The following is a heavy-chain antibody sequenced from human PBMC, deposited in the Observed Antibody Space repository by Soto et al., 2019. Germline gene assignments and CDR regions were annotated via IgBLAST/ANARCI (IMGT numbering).Heavy chain of an antibody. J-gene: IGHJ6*02. CDR2: IYYSGST. CDR3: ARDLSLDV. Sequence: QVQLQESGPGLVKPSETLSLTCTVSGGSVSSGSYYWSWIRQPPGKGLEWIGYIYYSGSTNYNPSLKSRVTISLDTSKNQFSLKPSSVTAADTAVYYCARDLSLDVWGQGTTATVS. CDR1: GGSVSSGSYY. V-gene: IGHV4-61*01.